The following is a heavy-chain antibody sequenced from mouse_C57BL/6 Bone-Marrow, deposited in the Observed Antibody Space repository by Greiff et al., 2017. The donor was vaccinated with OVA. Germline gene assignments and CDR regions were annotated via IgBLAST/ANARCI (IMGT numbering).Heavy chain of an antibody. J-gene: IGHJ4*01. D-gene: IGHD1-1*01. V-gene: IGHV5-6*02. Sequence: EVKVVESGGDLVKPGGSLKLSCAASGFTFSSYGMSWVRQTPDKRLEWVATISSGGSYTYYPDSVKGRFTISRDNAKNTLYLQMSSLKAEDTAMYYCARRHYYGTPYAMDYWGQGTSVTVSS. CDR2: ISSGGSYT. CDR1: GFTFSSYG. CDR3: ARRHYYGTPYAMDY.